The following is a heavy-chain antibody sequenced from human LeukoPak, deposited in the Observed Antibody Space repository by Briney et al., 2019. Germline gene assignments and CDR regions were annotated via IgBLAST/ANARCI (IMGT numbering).Heavy chain of an antibody. Sequence: PSETLSLTCTVSGGSVSSGSYYWSWIRQPPGKGLEWIGYIYYSGSTNYNPSLKSRVTISVDTSKNQFSLKLSSVTAADTAVYYCAGVSYSGYDFDYWGQGTLVTVSS. V-gene: IGHV4-61*01. CDR1: GGSVSSGSYY. J-gene: IGHJ4*02. CDR3: AGVSYSGYDFDY. D-gene: IGHD5-12*01. CDR2: IYYSGST.